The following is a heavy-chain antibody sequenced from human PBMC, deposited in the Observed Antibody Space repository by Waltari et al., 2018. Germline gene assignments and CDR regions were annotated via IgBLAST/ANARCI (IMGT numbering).Heavy chain of an antibody. CDR1: GGSIRSSSYY. Sequence: QLQLQESGPGLVKPSETLSLTCTVSGGSIRSSSYYWGWIRQPPGKGLEWIGSIYYSGSTYYNPSLKSRVTISVDTSKNQFSLKLSSVTAADTAIYYCARQQFYFDTSGYPALYYFDYWGQGTLVTVSS. CDR3: ARQQFYFDTSGYPALYYFDY. D-gene: IGHD3-22*01. V-gene: IGHV4-39*01. CDR2: IYYSGST. J-gene: IGHJ4*02.